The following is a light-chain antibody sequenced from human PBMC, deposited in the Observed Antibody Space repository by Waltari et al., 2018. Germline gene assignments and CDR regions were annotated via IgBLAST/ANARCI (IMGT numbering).Light chain of an antibody. J-gene: IGKJ1*01. CDR3: QNHERLPAM. V-gene: IGKV3-20*01. CDR1: QSISRY. Sequence: EIVLTQSLGALSLSPGERATLSCRASQSISRYLAWYQQKPGQAPRLLIYAASSRATGIPDRFSGSGSGTDFSLTISRLEPEDFAVYYCQNHERLPAMFGQGTKVEIK. CDR2: AAS.